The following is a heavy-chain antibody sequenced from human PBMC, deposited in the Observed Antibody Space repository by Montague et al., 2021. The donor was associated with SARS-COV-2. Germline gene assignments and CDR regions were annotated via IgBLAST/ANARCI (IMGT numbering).Heavy chain of an antibody. CDR3: ARDHLRYFETYFDY. J-gene: IGHJ4*02. Sequence: SLRLSCAASGFTFSDYYMSWIRLVPGKGLEWVSYISSSGSTIYYADSVKGRFTISRDNAKNSLYLQMNSLRAEDTAVYYCARDHLRYFETYFDYWGQGTLVTVSS. CDR1: GFTFSDYY. V-gene: IGHV3-11*01. D-gene: IGHD3-9*01. CDR2: ISSSGSTI.